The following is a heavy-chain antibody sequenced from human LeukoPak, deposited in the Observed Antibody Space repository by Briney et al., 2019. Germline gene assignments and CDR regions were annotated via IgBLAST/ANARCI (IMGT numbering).Heavy chain of an antibody. CDR2: IYYSGST. J-gene: IGHJ4*02. CDR3: ARLRAVARGGRPWDY. CDR1: GGSISSYY. Sequence: SETLSLTCTVSGGSISSYYWGWIRQPPGKGLEWIGSIYYSGSTYYNPSLKSRVTISVDTSKNQFSLKLSSVTAADTAVYYCARLRAVARGGRPWDYWGQGTLVTVSS. V-gene: IGHV4-39*01. D-gene: IGHD6-19*01.